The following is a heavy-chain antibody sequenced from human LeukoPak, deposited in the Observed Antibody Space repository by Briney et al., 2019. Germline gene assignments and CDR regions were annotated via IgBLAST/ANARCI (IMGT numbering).Heavy chain of an antibody. Sequence: ASVTVSCKASGYTFTSYGISWVRQAPGQGLEWMGWISAYNGNTNYAQKLQGRVTMTRNTSISTAYMELSSLRSEDTAVYYCARWGWSSGWSYYYYGMDVWGQGTTVTVSS. CDR2: ISAYNGNT. J-gene: IGHJ6*02. CDR1: GYTFTSYG. D-gene: IGHD6-19*01. CDR3: ARWGWSSGWSYYYYGMDV. V-gene: IGHV1-18*01.